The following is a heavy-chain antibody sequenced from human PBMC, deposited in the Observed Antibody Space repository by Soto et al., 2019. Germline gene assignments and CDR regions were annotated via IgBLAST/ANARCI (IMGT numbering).Heavy chain of an antibody. D-gene: IGHD6-19*01. Sequence: SETLSLTCTFSGGSISDSSYYWVWIRQPPGKGLEWIGSFYYSGHTYYNSSLKSRVTISGDTSENQFSLKLGSVTAADTAVYYCARQVVDGAVAGSGSFDFWGQGTLVTVSS. CDR1: GGSISDSSYY. CDR2: FYYSGHT. CDR3: ARQVVDGAVAGSGSFDF. V-gene: IGHV4-39*01. J-gene: IGHJ4*02.